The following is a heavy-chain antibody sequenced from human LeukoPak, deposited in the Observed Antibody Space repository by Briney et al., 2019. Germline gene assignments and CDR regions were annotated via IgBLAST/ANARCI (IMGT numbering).Heavy chain of an antibody. CDR1: GGSFSGYY. Sequence: PSETLSLTCAVYGGSFSGYYWSWIRQPPGMGLEWIGEINHSGSTNYNPSLKSRVTISVDTSKNQFSLKLSSVTAADTAVYYCARVRRRYTEYFQHWGQGTLVTVSS. CDR2: INHSGST. J-gene: IGHJ1*01. D-gene: IGHD1-1*01. CDR3: ARVRRRYTEYFQH. V-gene: IGHV4-34*01.